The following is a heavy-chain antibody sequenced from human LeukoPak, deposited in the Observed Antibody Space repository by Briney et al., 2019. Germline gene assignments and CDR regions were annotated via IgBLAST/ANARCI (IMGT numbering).Heavy chain of an antibody. CDR3: ARDSYMVVAPGSWFDP. CDR2: IHYSGAT. J-gene: IGHJ5*02. CDR1: GASITSGDYF. Sequence: SQTLSLTCTVSGASITSGDYFWSWIRQPPGKGLEWIGYIHYSGATYSNPSLKRRVTISVDTSKNQCSLKLSSVTAADTAVYYCARDSYMVVAPGSWFDPWGQGTLVTVSS. V-gene: IGHV4-30-4*01. D-gene: IGHD2-21*01.